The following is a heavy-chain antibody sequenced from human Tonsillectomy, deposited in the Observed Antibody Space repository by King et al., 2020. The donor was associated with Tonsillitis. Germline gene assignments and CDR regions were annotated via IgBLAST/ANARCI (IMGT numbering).Heavy chain of an antibody. V-gene: IGHV3-9*01. CDR1: GFTFNDYA. D-gene: IGHD3-3*01. J-gene: IGHJ4*02. CDR3: AKDYGLYDFWSGYPFDY. CDR2: ISWNSRSI. Sequence: QLVQSGGGLVQPGRSLRLSCAASGFTFNDYAMHWVRQAPGKGLEWVSGISWNSRSIGYADSVKGRFTISRDNAKNSLYLQMNSLRAEDTALYYCAKDYGLYDFWSGYPFDYWGQGTLVTVSS.